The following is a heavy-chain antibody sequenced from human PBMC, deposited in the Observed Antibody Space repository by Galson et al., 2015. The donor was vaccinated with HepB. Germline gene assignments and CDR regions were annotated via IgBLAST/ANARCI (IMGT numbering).Heavy chain of an antibody. D-gene: IGHD6-13*01. CDR3: AKDLHRQQLFDY. Sequence: SLRLSCAASGFTFSSYAMSWVRQAPGKGLEWVSAISGSGGSTYYADSVKGRFTISRDNSKNTLYLQMNSLRAEDTAVYYCAKDLHRQQLFDYWGQGTLVTVSS. V-gene: IGHV3-23*01. J-gene: IGHJ4*02. CDR2: ISGSGGST. CDR1: GFTFSSYA.